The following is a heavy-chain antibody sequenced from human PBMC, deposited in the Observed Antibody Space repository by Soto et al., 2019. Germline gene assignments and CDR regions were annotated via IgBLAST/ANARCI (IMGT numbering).Heavy chain of an antibody. Sequence: PSETLSLTCTVSGGSVNSGYYYWNWIRQPPGKGLEWIGYIYYSGSTNYNPSLKSRVTISVDTSKNQFSLKLSSVTAADTALYYCARDEMGSSPSNCYYYGMDVWGQGTTVTVSS. D-gene: IGHD6-6*01. CDR3: ARDEMGSSPSNCYYYGMDV. CDR1: GGSVNSGYYY. V-gene: IGHV4-61*01. CDR2: IYYSGST. J-gene: IGHJ6*02.